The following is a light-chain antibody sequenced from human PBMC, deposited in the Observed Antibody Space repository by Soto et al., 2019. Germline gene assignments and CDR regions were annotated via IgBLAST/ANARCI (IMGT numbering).Light chain of an antibody. CDR3: QQYGSSPTT. CDR2: GAS. CDR1: QSVSSSY. V-gene: IGKV3-20*01. Sequence: EIVLTQSPGTLSLSPGERATLSCRASQSVSSSYLAWYQQEPGQAPRLLIYGASSRATGIPNTFSGSGSGTDFTLTISRLEPEDFAVNYCQQYGSSPTTVGQGTKVEIK. J-gene: IGKJ1*01.